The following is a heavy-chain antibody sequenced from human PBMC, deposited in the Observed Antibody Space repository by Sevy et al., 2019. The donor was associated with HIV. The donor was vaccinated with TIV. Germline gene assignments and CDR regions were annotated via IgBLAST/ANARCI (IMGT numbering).Heavy chain of an antibody. D-gene: IGHD3-3*01. CDR2: IIPIFGTA. CDR1: GGTFSSYA. Sequence: ASVKVSCKASGGTFSSYAISWVRQAPGQGLEWMGGIIPIFGTANYAQKFQGRVTITADESTSTAYMELSSLRSEDTAVYYCARGPSFWSGEYYYYYYMDVWGKGDHGHRLL. J-gene: IGHJ6*03. CDR3: ARGPSFWSGEYYYYYYMDV. V-gene: IGHV1-69*13.